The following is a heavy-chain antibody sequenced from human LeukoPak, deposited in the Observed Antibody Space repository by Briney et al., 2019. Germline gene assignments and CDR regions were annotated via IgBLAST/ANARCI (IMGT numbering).Heavy chain of an antibody. D-gene: IGHD3-10*01. CDR3: ARSHRSFASGSGDY. CDR2: INQDGSEK. J-gene: IGHJ4*02. CDR1: KFTFSAYW. Sequence: GGSLRLSCAASKFTFSAYWMSWVRQAPGKGPEWVANINQDGSEKYYVDSVKGRFSISRDNAKNSLFLQMNSLRAEDTAVYYCARSHRSFASGSGDYWGQGTLVTVSS. V-gene: IGHV3-7*05.